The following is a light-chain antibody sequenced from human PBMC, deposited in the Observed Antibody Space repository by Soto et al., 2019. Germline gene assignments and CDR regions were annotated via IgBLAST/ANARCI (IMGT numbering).Light chain of an antibody. CDR3: QNYDSVPRT. Sequence: DIQMTQSPSSLSASVGDTVTITCRASQGINNYLAWFQQRPGKVPKLLIYAASTLQSGVLSRFRGSRSGTDFTLTISSLQPEDVATFYCQNYDSVPRTFGQGTKVEIK. V-gene: IGKV1-27*01. CDR2: AAS. CDR1: QGINNY. J-gene: IGKJ1*01.